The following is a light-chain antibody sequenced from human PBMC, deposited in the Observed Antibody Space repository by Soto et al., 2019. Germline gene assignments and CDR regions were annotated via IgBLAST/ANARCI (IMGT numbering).Light chain of an antibody. V-gene: IGKV3-20*01. CDR1: QSVRTNY. J-gene: IGKJ5*01. CDR3: QQYDYLIT. Sequence: DIVLTQSPSTLALSPGHRPTLSFKASQSVRTNYLAWYQQEPGHAPRVLIYGASSRATGIPDRFSGSGSGTDFTLTISRMEPEDFAVYFCQQYDYLITFGQGTRLEIK. CDR2: GAS.